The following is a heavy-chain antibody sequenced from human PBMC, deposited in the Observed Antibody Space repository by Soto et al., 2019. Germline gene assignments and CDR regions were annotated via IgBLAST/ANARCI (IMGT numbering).Heavy chain of an antibody. CDR1: GFTFSSYG. CDR3: AKDKSSSWYVFDY. Sequence: QVQLVESGGGVVQPGRSLRLSCAASGFTFSSYGMHWVRQAPGKGLEWVAVISYDGSNKYYADSVKDRFTISRDNSKNTLYLQMNSLRGEDTAVYYCAKDKSSSWYVFDYWGQGTLVTVSS. CDR2: ISYDGSNK. V-gene: IGHV3-30*18. J-gene: IGHJ4*02. D-gene: IGHD6-13*01.